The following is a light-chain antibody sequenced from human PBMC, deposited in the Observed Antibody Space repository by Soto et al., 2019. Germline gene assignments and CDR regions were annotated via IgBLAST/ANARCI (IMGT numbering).Light chain of an antibody. V-gene: IGKV3-15*01. CDR1: PSVSSN. CDR2: GAC. J-gene: IGKJ1*01. CDR3: QQYNDCPLT. Sequence: EIVMTQSPVTLSVSPGERVTLFCRASPSVSSNLAWYQQKPGQAPHLLIYGACTRATGIPARFSGTESGTEFTLIISSVQAEDFALYYCQQYNDCPLTFGQGAKVDIK.